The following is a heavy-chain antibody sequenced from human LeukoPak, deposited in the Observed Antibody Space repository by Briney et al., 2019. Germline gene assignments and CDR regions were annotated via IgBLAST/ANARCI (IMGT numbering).Heavy chain of an antibody. CDR1: GGSISSSRYY. V-gene: IGHV4-31*03. D-gene: IGHD3-3*01. J-gene: IGHJ5*02. Sequence: SETLSLTCTVSGGSISSSRYYWGWIRQHPGKGLEWIGCIYYSGSTYYNPSLKSRVTISVDTSKNQFSLKLSSVTAADTAVYYCAVTYYDFWSGPESNWFDPWGQGTLVTVSS. CDR2: IYYSGST. CDR3: AVTYYDFWSGPESNWFDP.